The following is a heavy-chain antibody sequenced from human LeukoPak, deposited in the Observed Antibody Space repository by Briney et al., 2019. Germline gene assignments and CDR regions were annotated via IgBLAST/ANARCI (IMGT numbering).Heavy chain of an antibody. CDR1: GFTFSSYW. D-gene: IGHD1-26*01. V-gene: IGHV3-7*01. J-gene: IGHJ4*02. CDR2: IKQDGSEK. Sequence: GGSLRLSXAASGFTFSSYWMSWVRQAPGKGLEWVANIKQDGSEKYYVDSVKGRFTISRDNAKNSLYLQMNSLRAEDTAVYYCARDLNGGATDYWGQGTLVTVSS. CDR3: ARDLNGGATDY.